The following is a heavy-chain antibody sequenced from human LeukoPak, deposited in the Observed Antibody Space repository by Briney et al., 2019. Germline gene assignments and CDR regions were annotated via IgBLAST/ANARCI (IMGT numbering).Heavy chain of an antibody. CDR1: GFSFSGSS. J-gene: IGHJ4*02. CDR3: ASHSKSWTSLAY. D-gene: IGHD6-13*01. Sequence: GGSLRLSCSAPGFSFSGSSMDWVRQAPGKRLEWVDAMSKDGSLQYYADSLEGRFLISRHNSKNTLYLQMNSLRAEDTAMYYCASHSKSWTSLAYWGQGTLVTVSS. CDR2: MSKDGSLQ. V-gene: IGHV3-30*01.